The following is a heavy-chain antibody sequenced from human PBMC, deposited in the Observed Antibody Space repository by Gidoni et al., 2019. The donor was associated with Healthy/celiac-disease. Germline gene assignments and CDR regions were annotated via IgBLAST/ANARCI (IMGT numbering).Heavy chain of an antibody. CDR3: AVAGVYYFDY. V-gene: IGHV3-23*01. Sequence: EVQLLESGGCLVQPGGSLRLSCSASGCTFSSYAMRWVRKAPGKGLEWVSAISGSGGSTYYADSVKGRFTISRDNSKNTLYLKMNSLRAEDTAVYYCAVAGVYYFDYWGQGTLVTVSS. CDR1: GCTFSSYA. CDR2: ISGSGGST. D-gene: IGHD6-19*01. J-gene: IGHJ4*02.